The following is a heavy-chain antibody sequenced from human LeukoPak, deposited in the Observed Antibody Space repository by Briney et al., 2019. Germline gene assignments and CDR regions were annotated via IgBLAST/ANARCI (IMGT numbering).Heavy chain of an antibody. CDR2: INSDGSST. Sequence: GGSLRLSCEASGFTVSSNYMSWVRHAPGKGLVWVSRINSDGSSTSYADSVKGRFTISRDNARSTLYLQMNSLRVEDTAVYYCARGGSYSSNAFDIWGQGTMVTVSS. V-gene: IGHV3-74*01. CDR1: GFTVSSNY. J-gene: IGHJ3*02. D-gene: IGHD1-26*01. CDR3: ARGGSYSSNAFDI.